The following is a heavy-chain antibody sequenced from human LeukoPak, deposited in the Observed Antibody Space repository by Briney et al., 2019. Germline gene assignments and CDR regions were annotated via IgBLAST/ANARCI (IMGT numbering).Heavy chain of an antibody. J-gene: IGHJ6*03. Sequence: SETLSLTCTVSGGSISSYCWSWARQPAGEGLEWIGRIYSSGSTNYNPSLKSRVTVSLDPSKNQFSLKLSSVTAADTAVYYCARGVELRNYYYYMDVWGKGTTVTVSS. CDR2: IYSSGST. CDR1: GGSISSYC. D-gene: IGHD1-26*01. V-gene: IGHV4-4*07. CDR3: ARGVELRNYYYYMDV.